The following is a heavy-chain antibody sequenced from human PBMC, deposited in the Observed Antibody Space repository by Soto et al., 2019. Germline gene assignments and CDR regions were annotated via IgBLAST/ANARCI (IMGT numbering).Heavy chain of an antibody. J-gene: IGHJ4*02. V-gene: IGHV4-31*01. CDR2: IYYSGST. Sequence: QVQLQESGPGLVKPSQTLSLTCTVSGGSISSGGYYWTWIRQHPGKGLEWIGYIYYSGSTYYTPSLLSPVTISGDTSKNQCPLKLSSVTVAVTAVYSCAREPLTWGQGTLVTVSS. CDR3: AREPLT. CDR1: GGSISSGGYY.